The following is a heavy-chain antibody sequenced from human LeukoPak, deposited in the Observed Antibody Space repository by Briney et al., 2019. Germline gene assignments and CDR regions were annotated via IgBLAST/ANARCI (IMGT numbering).Heavy chain of an antibody. J-gene: IGHJ4*02. CDR3: ASADLGYCSSTSCTLDY. V-gene: IGHV1-69*04. D-gene: IGHD2-2*01. CDR2: MIPILGIA. Sequence: SGGSLRLSCAASGFTFSSYAISWVRQAPGQGLEWMGRMIPILGIANYAQKFQGRVTITADKSTSTAYMELSSLRSEDTAVYYCASADLGYCSSTSCTLDYWGQGTLVTVSS. CDR1: GFTFSSYA.